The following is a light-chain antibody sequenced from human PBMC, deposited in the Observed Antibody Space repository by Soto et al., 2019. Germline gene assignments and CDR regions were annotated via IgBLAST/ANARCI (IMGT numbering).Light chain of an antibody. CDR2: GTS. J-gene: IGKJ1*01. CDR1: HSVRYY. V-gene: IGKV3-11*01. CDR3: HHRYNWPPGWT. Sequence: EIMLTQSPATPSLSQGARTTLSCSVSHSVRYYLAWYQQKPGQAPRLLIYGTSNTAADLPARFSGSGSGTDFTLTITVREPGDVEVYYCHHRYNWPPGWTFGQGTKVEIK.